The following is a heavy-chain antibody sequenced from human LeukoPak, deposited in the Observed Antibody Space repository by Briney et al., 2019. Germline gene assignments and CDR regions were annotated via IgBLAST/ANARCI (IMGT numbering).Heavy chain of an antibody. CDR1: GGSISSSNW. Sequence: SETLSLTCAVSGGSISSSNWWRWVRQPPGKGLEWIGEIYHSGSTNYNPSLKSRVTISVDKSKNQFSLKLSSVTAADTAVYYCARGGYGDYFAFDIWGQGTMVTVSS. V-gene: IGHV4-4*02. D-gene: IGHD4-17*01. CDR2: IYHSGST. CDR3: ARGGYGDYFAFDI. J-gene: IGHJ3*02.